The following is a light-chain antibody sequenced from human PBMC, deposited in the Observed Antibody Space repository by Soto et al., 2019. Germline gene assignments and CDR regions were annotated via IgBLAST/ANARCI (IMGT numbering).Light chain of an antibody. Sequence: QSALTQPASMSGSPGQSITISCTGTSSDIGDYNYVSWYQQRPDEAPKLVIYDVNSRPSGVSDRFSGSKSGNTASLTISGLQTEDEADYYCCSYTSSITDVFGTGTKVTVL. CDR2: DVN. J-gene: IGLJ1*01. V-gene: IGLV2-14*01. CDR1: SSDIGDYNY. CDR3: CSYTSSITDV.